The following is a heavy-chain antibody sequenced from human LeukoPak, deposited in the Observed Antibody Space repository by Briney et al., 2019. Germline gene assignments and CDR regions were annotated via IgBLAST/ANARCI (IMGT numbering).Heavy chain of an antibody. D-gene: IGHD5-18*01. CDR3: ARDLRGYSYGYQFDP. CDR1: GYTFTSYG. CDR2: ISAYNGNT. V-gene: IGHV1-18*01. J-gene: IGHJ5*02. Sequence: VASVKVSCKASGYTFTSYGISWVRQAPGQGLEWMGWISAYNGNTNYAQKLQGRVTMTTDTSTSTAYMELRSLRSDDTAVYYCARDLRGYSYGYQFDPWGQGTLVTVSS.